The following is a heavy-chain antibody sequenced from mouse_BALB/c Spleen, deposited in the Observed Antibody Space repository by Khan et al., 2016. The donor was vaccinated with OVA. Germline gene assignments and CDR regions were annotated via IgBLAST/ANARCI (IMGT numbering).Heavy chain of an antibody. V-gene: IGHV1-77*01. CDR2: IYPGSDNT. CDR1: GYTFTDYY. Sequence: XVQLKQSGAELARPGASVTLSCKASGYTFTDYYINWMRQRTGQGLEWIGEIYPGSDNTYYNEKFKGKATLTADKSSSTAYMQLSSLTSEDSAVYFCAREWAAWFPYWGQGTLVTVSA. J-gene: IGHJ3*01. CDR3: AREWAAWFPY.